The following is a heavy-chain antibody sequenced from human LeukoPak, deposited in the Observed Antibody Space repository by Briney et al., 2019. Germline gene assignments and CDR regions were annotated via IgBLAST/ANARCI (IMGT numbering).Heavy chain of an antibody. CDR2: IKQDGREK. J-gene: IGHJ3*02. Sequence: PGGSLRLSCAASGFTFSSYWMSWVRQAPGKGLEWVPNIKQDGREKYYVDSVKGRFTISRDNAKNSLYLQMNSLRAEDTAVYYCARGYSSASDAFDIWGQGTMVTVSS. D-gene: IGHD6-19*01. CDR1: GFTFSSYW. V-gene: IGHV3-7*01. CDR3: ARGYSSASDAFDI.